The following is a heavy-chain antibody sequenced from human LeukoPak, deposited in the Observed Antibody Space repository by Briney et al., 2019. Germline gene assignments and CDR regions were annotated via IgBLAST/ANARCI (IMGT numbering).Heavy chain of an antibody. Sequence: GGSLRLSCAASGFTFSNYWMYWVRQALGKGLVWVSQIKSDGNITNYADSVKGRFTISRDNAKNTLFLQMNSLRAEDTAVYYCGRSGDFWSGSGVAYWGQGTLVTVSS. D-gene: IGHD3-3*01. CDR3: GRSGDFWSGSGVAY. CDR1: GFTFSNYW. V-gene: IGHV3-74*01. CDR2: IKSDGNIT. J-gene: IGHJ4*02.